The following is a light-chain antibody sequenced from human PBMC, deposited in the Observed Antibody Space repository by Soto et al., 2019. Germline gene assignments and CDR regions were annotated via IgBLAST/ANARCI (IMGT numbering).Light chain of an antibody. V-gene: IGLV2-11*01. Sequence: QSALTQPRSVSGSPGQSVTISCTGTNNNVGGYNYVSWYQQYPGKAPKLMIYDVSKRPSGVPDRFSGSKSGNTASLTISGLQSEDEAHYYCCSYAGSFNWMFGGGTKLTVL. CDR3: CSYAGSFNWM. CDR1: NNNVGGYNY. CDR2: DVS. J-gene: IGLJ3*02.